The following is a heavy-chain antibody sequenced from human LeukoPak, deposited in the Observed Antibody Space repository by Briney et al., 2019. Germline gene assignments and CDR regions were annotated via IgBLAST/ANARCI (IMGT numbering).Heavy chain of an antibody. J-gene: IGHJ4*02. CDR2: IRSNGATA. D-gene: IGHD1-1*01. Sequence: GGSLRLSCAASGLSFSSFAMTWVRQAPGKGLEWVSTIRSNGATAYSADSVKGRFTISRDNSKNTVYLQMNSLRVEDTAIYYCARGQEFDDGVFDSWGQGTLVTVSS. CDR1: GLSFSSFA. CDR3: ARGQEFDDGVFDS. V-gene: IGHV3-23*01.